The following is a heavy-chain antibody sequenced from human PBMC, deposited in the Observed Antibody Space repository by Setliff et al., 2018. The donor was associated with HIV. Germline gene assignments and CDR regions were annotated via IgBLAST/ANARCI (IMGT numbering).Heavy chain of an antibody. J-gene: IGHJ6*02. Sequence: GGSLRLSCAASGFTFSGYEMNWVRQAPGKGLEWVSHISSSGSTIYYADSVKGRFTISRDNARNSLFLQMNSLRAEDTAVYYCARGSGYDKGAYHYYYGMDVWGQGTTVTVSS. CDR2: ISSSGSTI. D-gene: IGHD5-12*01. CDR3: ARGSGYDKGAYHYYYGMDV. CDR1: GFTFSGYE. V-gene: IGHV3-48*03.